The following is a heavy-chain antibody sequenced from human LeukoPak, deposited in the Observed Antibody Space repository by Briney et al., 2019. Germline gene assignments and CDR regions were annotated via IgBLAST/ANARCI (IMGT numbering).Heavy chain of an antibody. V-gene: IGHV3-30*03. CDR1: GFTFISYG. Sequence: GGAVRLSCAASGFTFISYGMHWVRQAPGKGLEGVAVISYDGSNKYYADSVKGRFTISRDNSKNTLYLQMNSLRAEDTAVYYCARDLYDSSGYYYEDYYYYGMDVWGQGTTVTVSS. CDR2: ISYDGSNK. D-gene: IGHD3-22*01. J-gene: IGHJ6*02. CDR3: ARDLYDSSGYYYEDYYYYGMDV.